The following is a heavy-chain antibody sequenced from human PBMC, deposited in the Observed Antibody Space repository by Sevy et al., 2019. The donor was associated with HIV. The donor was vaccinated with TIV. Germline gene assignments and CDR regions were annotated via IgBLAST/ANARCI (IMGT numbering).Heavy chain of an antibody. D-gene: IGHD1-1*01. V-gene: IGHV4-59*01. Sequence: SETLSLTCTVSGGSINNNYWSWIQQPPGKGLEWIGYIYYRGSTNYNPSLKSRVTISLDTSKNQFSLRLSSVTAADTAVYYCARDGLQTFTTPEGWFDPWGQGTLVTVSS. CDR3: ARDGLQTFTTPEGWFDP. J-gene: IGHJ5*02. CDR2: IYYRGST. CDR1: GGSINNNY.